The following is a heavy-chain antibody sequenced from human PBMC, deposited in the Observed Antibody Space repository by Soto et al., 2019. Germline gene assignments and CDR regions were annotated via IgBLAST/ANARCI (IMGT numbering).Heavy chain of an antibody. CDR2: IIPIFGTA. J-gene: IGHJ4*02. CDR3: ARETLYHYCSSTSCYTGYFDY. D-gene: IGHD2-2*02. Sequence: SVKVSCKASGGTFSSYAISWVRQAPGQGLERMGGIIPIFGTANYAQKFQGRVTITADESTSTAYMELSSLRSEDTAVYYCARETLYHYCSSTSCYTGYFDYWGQGTLVTVSS. V-gene: IGHV1-69*13. CDR1: GGTFSSYA.